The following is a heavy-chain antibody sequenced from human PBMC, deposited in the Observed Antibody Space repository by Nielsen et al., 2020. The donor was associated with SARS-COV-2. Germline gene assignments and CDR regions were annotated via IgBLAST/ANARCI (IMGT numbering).Heavy chain of an antibody. J-gene: IGHJ4*02. CDR3: ARHYGTTIVVVITPYYFDY. D-gene: IGHD3-22*01. CDR1: GGSISSGGYY. V-gene: IGHV4-31*03. CDR2: IYYSGSP. Sequence: LRLSCTVSGGSISSGGYYWSWIRQHPGKGLEWIGYIYYSGSPYYNPSLKSRVTISVDTSKNQFSLKLSSVTAADTAVYYCARHYGTTIVVVITPYYFDYWGQGTLVTVSS.